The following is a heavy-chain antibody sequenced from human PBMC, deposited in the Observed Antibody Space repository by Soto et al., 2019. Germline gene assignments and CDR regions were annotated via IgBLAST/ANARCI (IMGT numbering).Heavy chain of an antibody. CDR1: GYSFTSYW. J-gene: IGHJ3*02. D-gene: IGHD5-18*01. CDR3: ASKAMNAFDI. CDR2: IDPSDSYT. V-gene: IGHV5-10-1*01. Sequence: VESLQISCKGSGYSFTSYWISWVRQMPWKGLEWMGRIDPSDSYTNYSPSFQGHVTISADKSISTAHLQWSSLKASDTAMYYCASKAMNAFDIWGNGTMVTVSS.